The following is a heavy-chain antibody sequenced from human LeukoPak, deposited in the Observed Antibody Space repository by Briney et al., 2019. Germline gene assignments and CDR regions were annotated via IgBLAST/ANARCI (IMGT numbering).Heavy chain of an antibody. CDR3: AKDQVWIVVGSFDY. J-gene: IGHJ4*02. CDR1: GFTSSSYA. CDR2: ISGSGGST. V-gene: IGHV3-23*01. D-gene: IGHD3-22*01. Sequence: GGSLRLSCAAPGFTSSSYAMSWVRQAPGKGLEWVSGISGSGGSTYYADSVKGRFTISRDNSKNTLYLQITSLRAEATAVYYCAKDQVWIVVGSFDYWGQGTLVTVSS.